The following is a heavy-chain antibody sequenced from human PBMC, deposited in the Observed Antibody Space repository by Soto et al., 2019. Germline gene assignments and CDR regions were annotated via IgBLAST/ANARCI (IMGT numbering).Heavy chain of an antibody. CDR1: GFTFSSYA. J-gene: IGHJ3*02. Sequence: GGSLRLSCAASGFTFSSYAMSWVRQAPGKGLEWVSAISGSGGSTYYADSVKGRFTISRDNSKNTLYLQMNSLRAEDTAVYYCAKDGARGLGYCSGGSCPHDAFDIWGQGTMVTVSS. V-gene: IGHV3-23*01. CDR2: ISGSGGST. D-gene: IGHD2-15*01. CDR3: AKDGARGLGYCSGGSCPHDAFDI.